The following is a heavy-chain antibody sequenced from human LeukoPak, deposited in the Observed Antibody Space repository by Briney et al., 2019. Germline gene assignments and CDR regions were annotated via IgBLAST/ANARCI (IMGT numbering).Heavy chain of an antibody. CDR1: GFAVSSNS. J-gene: IGHJ4*02. V-gene: IGHV3-66*01. D-gene: IGHD5/OR15-5a*01. Sequence: QPGGSLRLSCAASGFAVSSNSMSWVRQAPGKGLEWVSVIYSGGGTYYSDSVKGRFTISRDNSKNTLYLQMSSLRAEDTAVYYCSRRDVSTRYFDYWGQGPLVTVSS. CDR2: IYSGGGT. CDR3: SRRDVSTRYFDY.